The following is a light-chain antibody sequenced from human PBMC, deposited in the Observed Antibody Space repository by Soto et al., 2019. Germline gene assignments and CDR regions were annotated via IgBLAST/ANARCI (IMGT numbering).Light chain of an antibody. Sequence: EIVMTQTPLSSPVTLGQPASISCRSSQSLVHSDGNTYLSWLQQRPGQPPRLLIYDASNRAAGIPARFSGSGSGTDFTLTISSLEPEDFGVYYCQQRTSWPPSLTFGGGTRVEI. J-gene: IGKJ4*01. V-gene: IGKV2-24*01. CDR3: QQRTSWPPSLT. CDR2: DAS. CDR1: QSLVHSDGNTY.